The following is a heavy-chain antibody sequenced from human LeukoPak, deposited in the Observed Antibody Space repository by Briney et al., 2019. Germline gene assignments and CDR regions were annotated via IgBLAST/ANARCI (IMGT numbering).Heavy chain of an antibody. CDR1: GGSITTTNQ. J-gene: IGHJ4*02. Sequence: ETESPICGVSGGSITTTNQWTWVRQFPGQGLQWIGEVSLGELTKNRPFTISPVPISLDRSLNNLSLPLSSVTAADTAVYFCSRENAATSPFGYWGRGPVIVSS. CDR2: VSLGELT. CDR3: SRENAATSPFGY. D-gene: IGHD6-25*01. V-gene: IGHV4/OR15-8*03.